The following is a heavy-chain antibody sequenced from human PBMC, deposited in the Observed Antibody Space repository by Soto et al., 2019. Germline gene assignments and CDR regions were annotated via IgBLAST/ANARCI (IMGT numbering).Heavy chain of an antibody. CDR3: LRFGVAYGMDV. CDR2: IYYSGST. CDR1: GGSISSGGYY. J-gene: IGHJ6*02. D-gene: IGHD3-3*01. V-gene: IGHV4-31*03. Sequence: NPSETLSLTCTVSGGSISSGGYYWSWIRQHPGKGLEWIGYIYYSGSTYYNPSLKSRVTISVDTSKNQFSLKLSSVTAADTAVYYCLRFGVAYGMDVWGQGTTVTVSS.